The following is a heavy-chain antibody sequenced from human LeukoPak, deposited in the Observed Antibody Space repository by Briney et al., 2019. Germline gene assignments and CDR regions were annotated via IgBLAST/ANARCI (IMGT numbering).Heavy chain of an antibody. V-gene: IGHV1-69*05. CDR1: GGTFSSYA. CDR3: AGYSSSSANFDY. Sequence: SVKVSCKASGGTFSSYAISWVRQAPGQGLEWMGGIIPIFGAANYAQKFQGRVTITTDESTSTAYMELSSLRSEDTAVYYCAGYSSSSANFDYWGQGTLVTVSS. D-gene: IGHD6-6*01. J-gene: IGHJ4*02. CDR2: IIPIFGAA.